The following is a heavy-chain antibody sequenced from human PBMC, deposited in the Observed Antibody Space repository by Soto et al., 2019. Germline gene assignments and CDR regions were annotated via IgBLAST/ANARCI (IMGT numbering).Heavy chain of an antibody. V-gene: IGHV3-30*04. J-gene: IGHJ4*02. CDR3: ARGVLPTVYAFDY. Sequence: PVGSLGLSCAGSGFTFSNYAMHWVRQAPGEGLEWVAVVSYDGSKKYYGDSVQGRFTISRDNSKNTLYLHMNSLRAEDTAVYYCARGVLPTVYAFDYWGQGTLVTVSS. CDR1: GFTFSNYA. D-gene: IGHD2-8*01. CDR2: VSYDGSKK.